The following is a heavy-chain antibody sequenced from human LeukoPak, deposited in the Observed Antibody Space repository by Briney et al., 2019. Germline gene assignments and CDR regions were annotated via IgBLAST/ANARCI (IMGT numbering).Heavy chain of an antibody. CDR1: GGSISSGSYY. Sequence: PSETLSLTCTVSGGSISSGSYYWSWIRQPAGKGLEWIGRIYTSGSTNYNPSLKSRVTISVDTSKNQFSLKLSSVTAADTAVYYCARDVYCSGGSCSDYWGQGTPVTVSS. D-gene: IGHD2-15*01. CDR3: ARDVYCSGGSCSDY. CDR2: IYTSGST. J-gene: IGHJ4*02. V-gene: IGHV4-61*02.